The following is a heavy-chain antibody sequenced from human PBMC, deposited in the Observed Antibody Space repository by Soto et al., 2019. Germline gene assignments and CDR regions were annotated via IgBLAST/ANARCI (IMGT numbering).Heavy chain of an antibody. CDR3: ATEPIVVVPAGYGMDV. CDR2: IWYDGSNK. V-gene: IGHV3-33*01. CDR1: GFTFSSYG. Sequence: AGGSLRLSCAASGFTFSSYGMHWVRQAPGKGLEWVAVIWYDGSNKYYADSVKGRFTISRDNSKNTLYLQMNSLRAEDTAVYYCATEPIVVVPAGYGMDVWGQGTTVTVSS. J-gene: IGHJ6*02. D-gene: IGHD2-2*01.